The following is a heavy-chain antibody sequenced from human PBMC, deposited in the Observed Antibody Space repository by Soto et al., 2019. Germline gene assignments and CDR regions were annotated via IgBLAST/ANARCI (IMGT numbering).Heavy chain of an antibody. CDR1: GFTFSSYA. CDR2: ISGSGGST. CDR3: AKAIAARYYYYYGMDV. V-gene: IGHV3-23*01. J-gene: IGHJ6*02. Sequence: EVQLLESGGGLVQPGGSLRLSCAASGFTFSSYAMSWVRQAPGKGLEWVSAISGSGGSTYYADSVKGRFTISRDNSKNTLYLQMNSLRAEDTAVYYCAKAIAARYYYYYGMDVWGQGTTVTVSS. D-gene: IGHD6-6*01.